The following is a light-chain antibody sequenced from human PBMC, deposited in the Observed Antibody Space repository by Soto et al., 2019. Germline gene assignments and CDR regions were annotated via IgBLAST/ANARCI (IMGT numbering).Light chain of an antibody. CDR3: QQYNSYPWT. CDR2: DAS. V-gene: IGKV1-5*01. J-gene: IGKJ1*01. CDR1: QSISSW. Sequence: DIQMTRSPSTLIASVGDRVTITCRASQSISSWLAWYQQKPGKAPKLLIYDASSLESGVPSRFSGSGSGTEVTLTISSLQPDDFATYYCQQYNSYPWTFGQGTKVEIK.